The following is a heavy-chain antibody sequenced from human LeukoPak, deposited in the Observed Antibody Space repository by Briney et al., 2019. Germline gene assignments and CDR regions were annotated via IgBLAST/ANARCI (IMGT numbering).Heavy chain of an antibody. J-gene: IGHJ6*03. Sequence: GSLRLSCAASGFTFSSYSMNWVRQAPGKGLEWVSSISSSSSYIYYADSVKGRFTISRDNAKNSLYLQMNSLRAEDTAVYYCARDWSRYYSSTSCPPDYYYMDVWGKGTTVTVSS. CDR1: GFTFSSYS. CDR2: ISSSSSYI. V-gene: IGHV3-21*01. D-gene: IGHD2-2*01. CDR3: ARDWSRYYSSTSCPPDYYYMDV.